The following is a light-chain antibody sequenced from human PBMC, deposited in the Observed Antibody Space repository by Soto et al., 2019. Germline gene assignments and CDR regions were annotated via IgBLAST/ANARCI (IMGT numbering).Light chain of an antibody. CDR3: QQSYSNPPT. J-gene: IGKJ4*01. CDR1: ESVITY. CDR2: TAS. Sequence: DIQMTQSPSSLSASVGDRVTITCRASESVITYLNWYRQKPGKAPNLLIHTASTLESGVPTRFSGSGSGTDFTLTISSLQPEDFGIYHCQQSYSNPPTFGGGTKVEI. V-gene: IGKV1-39*01.